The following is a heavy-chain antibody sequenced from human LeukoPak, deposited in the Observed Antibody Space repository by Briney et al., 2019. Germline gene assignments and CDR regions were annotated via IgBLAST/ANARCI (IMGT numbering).Heavy chain of an antibody. CDR2: ISAYNGNT. D-gene: IGHD3-3*01. J-gene: IGHJ4*02. CDR1: GYTFTSYG. V-gene: IGHV1-18*01. CDR3: ARDFIETYYDFWSGYYFDY. Sequence: ASVKVSCKASGYTFTSYGISWVRQAPGQGLEWMGWISAYNGNTNYAQKLQGRVTMTTDTSTSTAYMELRSLRSDDTAVYYCARDFIETYYDFWSGYYFDYWGQGTLVTVSS.